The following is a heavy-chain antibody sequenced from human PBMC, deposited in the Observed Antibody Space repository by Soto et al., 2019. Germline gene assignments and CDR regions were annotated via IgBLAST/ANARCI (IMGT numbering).Heavy chain of an antibody. CDR2: IDNSGST. V-gene: IGHV4-4*07. CDR1: GGSIINYF. Sequence: SDTLSLTCTDSGGSIINYFCNWIRQPAGKGLEWIGRIDNSGSTNYNPSLKRRITMSADTSRNQFSLKLNSVTAADTAVYYCARGGQDFWSGPFDYWGQGALVTVSS. J-gene: IGHJ4*02. CDR3: ARGGQDFWSGPFDY. D-gene: IGHD3-3*01.